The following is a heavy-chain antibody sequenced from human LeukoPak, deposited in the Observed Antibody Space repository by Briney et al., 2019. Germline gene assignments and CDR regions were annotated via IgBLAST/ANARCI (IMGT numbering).Heavy chain of an antibody. Sequence: GGSLRLSCAASGFTFSSYSMNWVRQAPGKGLEWVSYISSSSSTIYYADSVKGRFTISRDNAKNSLYLQMNSLRAEDTAVYYCTTHRRSSSWGNLDYWGQGTLVTVSS. CDR1: GFTFSSYS. D-gene: IGHD6-13*01. CDR3: TTHRRSSSWGNLDY. CDR2: ISSSSSTI. V-gene: IGHV3-48*01. J-gene: IGHJ4*02.